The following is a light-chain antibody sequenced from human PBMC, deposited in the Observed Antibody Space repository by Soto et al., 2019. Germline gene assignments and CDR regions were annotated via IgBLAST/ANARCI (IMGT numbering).Light chain of an antibody. CDR1: QSLLFFNGITY. CDR2: EVS. J-gene: IGKJ4*01. Sequence: EVVLTQSPLSLPVTVGQPATVSCRSSQSLLFFNGITYLTWFHQRPGQPPRRLISEVSNRDSGVPDRFSGSGSGTDFTLEISRVEAEDVGLFYRMQGTHWPLTFGGGTRVEIK. CDR3: MQGTHWPLT. V-gene: IGKV2-30*01.